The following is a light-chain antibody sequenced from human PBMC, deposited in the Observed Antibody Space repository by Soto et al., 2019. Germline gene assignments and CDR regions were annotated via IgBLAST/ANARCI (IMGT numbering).Light chain of an antibody. Sequence: ESVLTQSPGTLSLSPGERASLSCRTSQSIDSDYLAWYQQKPGQAPRLLIYNTSRRATGIPARFSGSGSGTDFTLTISRLEPEDTALYLCQLFGSPWTFGQGTKVEIK. CDR1: QSIDSDY. V-gene: IGKV3-20*01. CDR3: QLFGSPWT. J-gene: IGKJ1*01. CDR2: NTS.